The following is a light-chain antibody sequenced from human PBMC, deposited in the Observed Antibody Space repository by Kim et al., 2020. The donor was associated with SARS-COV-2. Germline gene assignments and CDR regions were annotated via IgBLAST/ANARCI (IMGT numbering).Light chain of an antibody. CDR3: LQDYNYPRT. CDR1: QVITND. V-gene: IGKV1-6*01. CDR2: LAS. Sequence: AIQMTQSPSSLSASVGDRVTITCRASQVITNDLAWYQQRPGKAPKLLIYLASNLQSGVPSRFSGSGSGTDFTLTISSLQPEDFATYYCLQDYNYPRTFGQGTKVDIK. J-gene: IGKJ1*01.